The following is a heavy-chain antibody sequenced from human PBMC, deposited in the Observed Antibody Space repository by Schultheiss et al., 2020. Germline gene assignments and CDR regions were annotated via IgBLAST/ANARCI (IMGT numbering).Heavy chain of an antibody. D-gene: IGHD3/OR15-3a*01. CDR3: ARGGLALGGFDY. Sequence: GSLKISCAASGFTFRSYTMSWVRQAPGKGLEWVSTSGSGGTIKYADSVKGRFTISRDNSKNTLYLQMNSLRAEDTAVYYCARGGLALGGFDYWGQGILVTVSS. J-gene: IGHJ4*02. CDR2: SGSGGTI. CDR1: GFTFRSYT. V-gene: IGHV3-23*01.